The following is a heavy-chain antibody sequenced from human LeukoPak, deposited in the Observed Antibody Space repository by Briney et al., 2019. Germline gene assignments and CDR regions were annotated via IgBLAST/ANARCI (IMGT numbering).Heavy chain of an antibody. D-gene: IGHD1-14*01. Sequence: GGSLRLSCAASGFTVSSNYMSWVRQAPGKGLEWVSVIYRGGSTYYADSVKGRFTISRDSSKNTLYLQMNSLRAEDTAVYHCARAGWGNYYYGMDVWGQGATVTVSS. V-gene: IGHV3-66*01. CDR1: GFTVSSNY. CDR2: IYRGGST. CDR3: ARAGWGNYYYGMDV. J-gene: IGHJ6*02.